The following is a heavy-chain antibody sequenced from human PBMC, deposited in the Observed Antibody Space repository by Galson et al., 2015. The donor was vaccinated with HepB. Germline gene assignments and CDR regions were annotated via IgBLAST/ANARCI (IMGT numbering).Heavy chain of an antibody. CDR3: ASEGFSYGYFLG. D-gene: IGHD5-18*01. J-gene: IGHJ4*02. V-gene: IGHV3-21*01. CDR1: GFPFSSYN. Sequence: SLRLSCAGSGFPFSSYNMNWVRQAPGKGLEWVSSISSTSNYIYYADSVKGRFTISRDNAKNSLFLEMSSLRAEDTAVYYCASEGFSYGYFLGWGQGTLVTVSS. CDR2: ISSTSNYI.